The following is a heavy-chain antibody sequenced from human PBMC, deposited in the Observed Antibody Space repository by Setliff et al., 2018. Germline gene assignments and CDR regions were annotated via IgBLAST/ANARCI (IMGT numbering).Heavy chain of an antibody. D-gene: IGHD3-9*01. CDR3: VRQDILTSYYMFDY. Sequence: GGSLRLSCETSGFNFRAYSLSWVRQAPGKGLEWVSGIVQDSSPLYADSVKGRFTISRDNSKSTVSLQIDNMRAEDTAVYYCVRQDILTSYYMFDYWGQGTLVTVSS. J-gene: IGHJ4*02. CDR2: IVQDSSP. V-gene: IGHV3-23*05. CDR1: GFNFRAYS.